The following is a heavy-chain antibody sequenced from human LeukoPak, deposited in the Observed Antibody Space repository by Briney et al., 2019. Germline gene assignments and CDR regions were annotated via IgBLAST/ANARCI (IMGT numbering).Heavy chain of an antibody. J-gene: IGHJ4*02. CDR1: GGSISSGGYS. D-gene: IGHD2-21*02. CDR3: ARVRMSCGGDCPYYFDY. V-gene: IGHV4-30-2*01. Sequence: PSQTLSLTCAVSGGSISSGGYSWSWIRQPPGKGLEWIGYIYHSGSTYYNPSLKSRVTISVDRSKNQFSLKLSSVTAADTAVYYCARVRMSCGGDCPYYFDYWGQGTLVTVSS. CDR2: IYHSGST.